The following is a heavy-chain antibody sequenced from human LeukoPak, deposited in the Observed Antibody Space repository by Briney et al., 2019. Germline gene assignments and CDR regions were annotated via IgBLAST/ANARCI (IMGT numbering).Heavy chain of an antibody. J-gene: IGHJ5*02. D-gene: IGHD6-19*01. CDR2: ISAYNGNT. Sequence: ASVKVSCKASGYTFTSYGISWVRQAPGQGLEWMGWISAYNGNTNYAQKLQGRVSMTTDTSTSTAYMELRGLRSDDTAMYYRARDVGITVADSFDPWGQGTLVTVSS. CDR1: GYTFTSYG. CDR3: ARDVGITVADSFDP. V-gene: IGHV1-18*01.